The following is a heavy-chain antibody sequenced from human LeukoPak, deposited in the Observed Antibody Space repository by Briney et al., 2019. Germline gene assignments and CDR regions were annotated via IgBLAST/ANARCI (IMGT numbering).Heavy chain of an antibody. J-gene: IGHJ4*02. CDR3: ARGGEWDWSFCLFDY. CDR1: GGSISSSSYY. CDR2: IYYSGSA. Sequence: PSETLSLTCTVSGGSISSSSYYWGWIRQPPGKGLEWIGSIYYSGSAYYNPSLKSLVTISVDTSKNQFSLHLSSVTAADTHVYYCARGGEWDWSFCLFDYWGQGTLVTVSS. D-gene: IGHD3/OR15-3a*01. V-gene: IGHV4-39*01.